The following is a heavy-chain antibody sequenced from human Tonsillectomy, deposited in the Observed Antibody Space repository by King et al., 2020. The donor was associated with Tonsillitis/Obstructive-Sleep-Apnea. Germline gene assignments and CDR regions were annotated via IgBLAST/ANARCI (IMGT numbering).Heavy chain of an antibody. CDR1: GGSFSGYY. D-gene: IGHD3-10*01. CDR3: ARGGDGSGSYFRGYYMDV. V-gene: IGHV4-34*01. J-gene: IGHJ6*03. Sequence: VQLQQWGAGLLKPSETLSLTCAVYGGSFSGYYWNWIRQPPGKGLEWIGEINHSGSTNYNPSLKSRVTISVDTSKNQFSLKLSSVTAADTAVYYCARGGDGSGSYFRGYYMDVWGKGTTVTVSS. CDR2: INHSGST.